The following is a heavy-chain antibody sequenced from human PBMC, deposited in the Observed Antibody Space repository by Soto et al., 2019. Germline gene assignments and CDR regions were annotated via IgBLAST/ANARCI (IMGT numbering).Heavy chain of an antibody. CDR3: AKKYPGTRPFDY. J-gene: IGHJ4*02. CDR1: GFTFSSYA. Sequence: LRLSCAASGFTFSSYAMDWVRQAPGKGLEWVSAIGTNGDTYYAGAVKGRFTISRDNLKTTLYLQMNSLRAEDTALYYCAKKYPGTRPFDYWGQGTLVTVSS. V-gene: IGHV3-23*01. D-gene: IGHD2-2*02. CDR2: IGTNGDT.